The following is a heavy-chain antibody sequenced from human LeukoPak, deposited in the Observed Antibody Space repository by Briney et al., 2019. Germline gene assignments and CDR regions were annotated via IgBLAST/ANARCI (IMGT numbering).Heavy chain of an antibody. CDR2: SYWDDCK. D-gene: IGHD4-17*01. CDR1: GFSLRTSGVG. CDR3: AHTETVTTSEYFQH. Sequence: SGPTLVKHTHTLTLTCTFSGFSLRTSGVGVGWIRQPPGNALEWLALSYWDDCKRYSPSLKSRLTITKDTSKNQVVLTMTNMDPVDTATYYCAHTETVTTSEYFQHWGQGTLVTVSS. V-gene: IGHV2-5*02. J-gene: IGHJ1*01.